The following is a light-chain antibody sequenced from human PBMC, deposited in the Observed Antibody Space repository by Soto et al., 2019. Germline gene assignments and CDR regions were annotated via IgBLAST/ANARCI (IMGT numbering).Light chain of an antibody. Sequence: EIVMTQSPGTLSVSPGERATLSCRASQGVNTNIAWYQQKPGQVPRLLIYGASTRATGIPARFSGSGSGTEFTLTISRLEPEDFAVYYCQQYGSSGTFGQGTKVDI. V-gene: IGKV3-15*01. CDR2: GAS. CDR1: QGVNTN. J-gene: IGKJ1*01. CDR3: QQYGSSGT.